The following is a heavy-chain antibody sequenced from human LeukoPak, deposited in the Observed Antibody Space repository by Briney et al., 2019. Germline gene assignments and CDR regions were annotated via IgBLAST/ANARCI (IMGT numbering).Heavy chain of an antibody. D-gene: IGHD6-19*01. Sequence: SQTLSLTCTVSGGSISSGSYYWSWIRQPAGKGLEWIGRIYTSGSTNYNPSLKSRVTISVDTSKNQFSLKLCSVTAADTAVYYCARIPLYSSGWFGGDGIDDYWGQGTLVTVSS. CDR3: ARIPLYSSGWFGGDGIDDY. J-gene: IGHJ4*02. CDR1: GGSISSGSYY. CDR2: IYTSGST. V-gene: IGHV4-61*02.